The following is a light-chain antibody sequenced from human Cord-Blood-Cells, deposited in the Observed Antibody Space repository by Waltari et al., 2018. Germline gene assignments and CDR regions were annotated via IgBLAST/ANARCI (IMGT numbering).Light chain of an antibody. CDR2: DVS. CDR3: SSYTSSSTLVV. Sequence: QSALTQPASVSGSPGQSITISCTGTSSDVGGYNYVSWYQQHPGKAPKLMIYDVSNRPSGLPNRFSGSKSGNTASLTISGLQAEDEADYYCSSYTSSSTLVVVGGGTKLTVL. V-gene: IGLV2-14*01. J-gene: IGLJ2*01. CDR1: SSDVGGYNY.